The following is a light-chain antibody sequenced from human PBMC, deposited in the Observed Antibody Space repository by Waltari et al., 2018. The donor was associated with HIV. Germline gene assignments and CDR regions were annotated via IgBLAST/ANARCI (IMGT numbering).Light chain of an antibody. J-gene: IGKJ2*01. Sequence: VVMTQSPLSLPVSPGPSASISCRSSHSLVYSDGKTYLMWFYQCPGQAPRRLIHMVSDRESGVPDRITGSGSGSDFTLEISRVEAGDVGVYYCMQGSHWPPAFGLGTKLEIK. CDR2: MVS. V-gene: IGKV2-30*01. CDR3: MQGSHWPPA. CDR1: HSLVYSDGKTY.